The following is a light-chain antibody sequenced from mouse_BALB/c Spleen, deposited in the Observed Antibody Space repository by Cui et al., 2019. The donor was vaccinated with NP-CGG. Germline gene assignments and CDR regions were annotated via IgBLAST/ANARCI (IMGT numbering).Light chain of an antibody. CDR2: GTS. V-gene: IGLV1*01. J-gene: IGLJ1*01. Sequence: QAVVTQESALPISPGETVTFTCRSSTWAVTSNNFANWVEEKPDHLFTSLIGGTSNRAPGVPARFSGSLIGDKAALTITGTQTEDEAIYFCALWYNNHWVFGGGTKLTVL. CDR1: TWAVTSNNF. CDR3: ALWYNNHWV.